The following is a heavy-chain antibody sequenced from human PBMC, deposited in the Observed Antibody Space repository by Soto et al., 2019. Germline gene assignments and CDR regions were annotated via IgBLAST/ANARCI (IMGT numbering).Heavy chain of an antibody. CDR3: ARPGATFCGGDCYSDY. CDR2: MNPNSGDT. D-gene: IGHD2-21*02. J-gene: IGHJ4*02. CDR1: GYTFTNFD. Sequence: QVQLVQSGAEVTRPGASVKVSCKASGYTFTNFDLNWVRQAPGQGLEWMGWMNPNSGDTGYAHKFQGRVTMTRDTSINTAYMELSSLKSEDTAVYFCARPGATFCGGDCYSDYWGQGTLVIVSS. V-gene: IGHV1-8*02.